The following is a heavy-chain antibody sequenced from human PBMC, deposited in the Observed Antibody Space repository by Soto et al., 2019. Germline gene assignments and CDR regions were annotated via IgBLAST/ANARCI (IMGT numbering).Heavy chain of an antibody. Sequence: QLQLQESGPGLVKPSETLSLTCTVSGGSISSSSYYWGWIRQPPGKGLEWIGSIYYSGSTYYNPSLKSRVTISVDTSKNQFSLKLSSVTAADTAVYYCARQESTVVTFDYWGQGTLVTVSS. CDR3: ARQESTVVTFDY. J-gene: IGHJ4*02. CDR2: IYYSGST. V-gene: IGHV4-39*01. CDR1: GGSISSSSYY. D-gene: IGHD4-17*01.